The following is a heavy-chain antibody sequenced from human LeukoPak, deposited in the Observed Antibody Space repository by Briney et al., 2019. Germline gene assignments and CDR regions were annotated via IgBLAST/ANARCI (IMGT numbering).Heavy chain of an antibody. V-gene: IGHV4-39*01. CDR3: ARLLGDCSGGSCYFFDY. CDR1: SGSISSSNYY. J-gene: IGHJ4*02. D-gene: IGHD2-15*01. CDR2: IYYSGST. Sequence: PSETLSLTCTVSSGSISSSNYYWGWIRQPPGKGLEWIGNIYYSGSTYYNPSLKSRVAISVDTSKNQLSLKLSSVTAADTAVYYCARLLGDCSGGSCYFFDYWGQGTLVTVSS.